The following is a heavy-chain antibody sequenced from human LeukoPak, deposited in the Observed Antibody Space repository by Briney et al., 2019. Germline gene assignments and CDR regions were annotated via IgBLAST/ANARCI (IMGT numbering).Heavy chain of an antibody. CDR1: GYTFGAYY. Sequence: GASVKVSCKASGYTFGAYYMYWVRQAPGQGLEWMGWINPNSGGTNYAQKFQGRVTMTRDTSISTAYMELSRLRSDDTAVYYCARAAAGRRNDFDYWGQGTLVTVSS. CDR3: ARAAAGRRNDFDY. V-gene: IGHV1-2*02. J-gene: IGHJ4*02. CDR2: INPNSGGT. D-gene: IGHD6-13*01.